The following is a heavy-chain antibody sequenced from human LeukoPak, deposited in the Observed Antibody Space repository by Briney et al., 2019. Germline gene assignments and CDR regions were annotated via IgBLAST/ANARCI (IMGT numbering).Heavy chain of an antibody. CDR1: GFTFSSYA. CDR2: VSASGGST. Sequence: HPGGSLRLSCAASGFTFSSYAMSWVRQAPGKGLEWVSTVSASGGSTYYADSVRGRFTISRDNSKNTLYLQMNSLRADDTAVYYCAKRVAYTTSWCYFDYWGQGTLVTVSS. CDR3: AKRVAYTTSWCYFDY. D-gene: IGHD6-13*01. J-gene: IGHJ4*02. V-gene: IGHV3-23*01.